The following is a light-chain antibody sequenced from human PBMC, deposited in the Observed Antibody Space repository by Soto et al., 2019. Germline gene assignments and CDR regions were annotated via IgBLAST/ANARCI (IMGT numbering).Light chain of an antibody. CDR3: QQRHSYPIT. V-gene: IGKV1-9*01. CDR2: GAS. Sequence: DIQLTQSPSLLSASVGDRVTISCRASQAMNTYIAWYQQRPGAAPKLLVYGASTLYTGVPSRFSGSESGAVFTLTISSLQPEDFATYYCQQRHSYPITFGQGTRLEI. CDR1: QAMNTY. J-gene: IGKJ5*01.